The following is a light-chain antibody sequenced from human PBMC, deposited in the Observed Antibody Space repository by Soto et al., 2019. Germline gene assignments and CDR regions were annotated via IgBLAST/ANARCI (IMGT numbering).Light chain of an antibody. CDR2: RTS. CDR1: QTITRIY. J-gene: IGKJ1*01. CDR3: QQYGSSPIT. V-gene: IGKV3-20*01. Sequence: EIVLTQSPGKMGLSPGERATLSCQASQTITRIYVAWYQQKPGQAPRFLIYRTSDRANGIPGRFSGSGSGTDFTLTISRLEPEDFAIYYCQQYGSSPITFGHGTKVDI.